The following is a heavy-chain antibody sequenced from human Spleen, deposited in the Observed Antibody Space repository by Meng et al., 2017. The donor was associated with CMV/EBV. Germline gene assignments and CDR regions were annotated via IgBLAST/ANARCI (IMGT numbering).Heavy chain of an antibody. V-gene: IGHV4-34*01. CDR2: INHSGST. D-gene: IGHD2-2*02. Sequence: NPRDTLSLTSIVSGASISGSDGSWNRQPPGKGLEWIGEINHSGSTNYNPSLKSRVTISVDTSKNQFSLKLSSVTAADTAVYYCARVNGDCFSTICYKGWFDPWGQGTLVTVSS. CDR1: GASISGSD. CDR3: ARVNGDCFSTICYKGWFDP. J-gene: IGHJ5*02.